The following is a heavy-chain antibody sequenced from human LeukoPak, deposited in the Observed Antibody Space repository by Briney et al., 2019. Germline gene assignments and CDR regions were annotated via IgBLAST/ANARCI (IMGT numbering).Heavy chain of an antibody. D-gene: IGHD3-3*01. CDR2: IYYSGST. V-gene: IGHV4-39*07. J-gene: IGHJ5*02. CDR1: GGSISSSSYY. CDR3: ASYSITIFGVVLSNWFDP. Sequence: SETLSLTCTVSGGSISSSSYYWGWIRQPPGKGLEWIGSIYYSGSTYYNPSLKSRVTISVDTSKNQFSLKLSSVTAADTAVYYCASYSITIFGVVLSNWFDPWGQGTLVTVSS.